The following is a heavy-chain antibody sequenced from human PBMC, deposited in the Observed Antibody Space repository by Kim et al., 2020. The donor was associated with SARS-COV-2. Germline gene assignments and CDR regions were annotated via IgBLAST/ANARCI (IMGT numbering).Heavy chain of an antibody. CDR2: IIPILGIT. V-gene: IGHV1-69*04. J-gene: IGHJ6*02. D-gene: IGHD5-18*01. CDR3: AREGDTAIIDYYYFAMYV. Sequence: SVKVSCKASGGTFSTYSITWVRQAPGQGLEWMGRIIPILGITTYSQKFQARVTITADKSTSTAYMELSSLTSEDTAIYFCAREGDTAIIDYYYFAMYVWGQGTTVTVSS. CDR1: GGTFSTYS.